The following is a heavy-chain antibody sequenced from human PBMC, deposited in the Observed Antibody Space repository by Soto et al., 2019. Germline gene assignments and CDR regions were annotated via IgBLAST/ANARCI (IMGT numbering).Heavy chain of an antibody. CDR2: IYYSGST. Sequence: SETLSLTLTLSGGFIRSGGYYWSWIRQHPGKGLEWIGYIYYSGSTYYNPSLKSRVTISVDTSKNQFSLKLSSVTAADTAVYYCARASGVVPAPIIWFDPWCRG. J-gene: IGHJ5*02. CDR1: GGFIRSGGYY. D-gene: IGHD2-2*02. CDR3: ARASGVVPAPIIWFDP. V-gene: IGHV4-31*03.